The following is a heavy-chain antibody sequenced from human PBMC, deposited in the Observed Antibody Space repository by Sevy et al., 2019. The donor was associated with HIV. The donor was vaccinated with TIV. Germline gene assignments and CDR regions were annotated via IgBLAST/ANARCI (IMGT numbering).Heavy chain of an antibody. J-gene: IGHJ4*02. CDR2: IRYDGSNK. CDR1: GFTFSSYG. D-gene: IGHD2-2*01. V-gene: IGHV3-30*02. Sequence: GGSLRLSCAASGFTFSSYGMHWVRQAPGKGLEWVAFIRYDGSNKYYADSVKGRFTISRDNSKNTLYLQMNSLRAEDTAVYYCAKEYCSSTSCLSFHYWGQGTLVTVSS. CDR3: AKEYCSSTSCLSFHY.